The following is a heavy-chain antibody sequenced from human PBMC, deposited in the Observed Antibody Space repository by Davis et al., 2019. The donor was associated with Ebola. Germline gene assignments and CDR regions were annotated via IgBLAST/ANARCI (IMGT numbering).Heavy chain of an antibody. CDR2: ISSTGSTI. Sequence: GESLKISCAASGFTFNTYSMNWVRQAPGKGLEWVSYISSTGSTIYYADSVKGRFTISRDNAKNSLYLQMNSLRAEDTAVYYCASGVGYCSSTSCPDGYFDYWGQGTLVTVSS. V-gene: IGHV3-48*04. CDR3: ASGVGYCSSTSCPDGYFDY. CDR1: GFTFNTYS. J-gene: IGHJ4*02. D-gene: IGHD2-2*01.